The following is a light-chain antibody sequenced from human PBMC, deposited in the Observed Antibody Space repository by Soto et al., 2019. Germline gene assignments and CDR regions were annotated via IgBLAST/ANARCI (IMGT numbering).Light chain of an antibody. CDR1: KSDIGVYDF. J-gene: IGLJ1*01. CDR2: EVV. V-gene: IGLV2-8*01. Sequence: QSVLTQPPSASGSPGQSVTISCTGTKSDIGVYDFVSWYQHHPGKAPRLIIYEVVQRPSGVPDRFSDSKSGNTASLTVSGLQAADEADYFCKSYAGSNTYVFGSGTKV. CDR3: KSYAGSNTYV.